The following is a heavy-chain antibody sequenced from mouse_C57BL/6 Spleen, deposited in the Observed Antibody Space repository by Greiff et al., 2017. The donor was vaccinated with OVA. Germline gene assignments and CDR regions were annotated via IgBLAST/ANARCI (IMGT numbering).Heavy chain of an antibody. Sequence: VQLKESGGGLVQPGGSMKLSCAASGFTFSDAWMDWVRQSPEKGLEWVAEIRNKANNHATYYAESVKGRFTISRDDSKSSVYLQMNSLRAEDTGIYYCTFITTVVARDWYFDVWGTGTTVTVSS. V-gene: IGHV6-6*01. D-gene: IGHD1-1*01. CDR2: IRNKANNHAT. J-gene: IGHJ1*03. CDR1: GFTFSDAW. CDR3: TFITTVVARDWYFDV.